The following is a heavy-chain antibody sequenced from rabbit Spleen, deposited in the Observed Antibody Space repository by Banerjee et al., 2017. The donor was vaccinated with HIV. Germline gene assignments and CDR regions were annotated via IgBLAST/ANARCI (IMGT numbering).Heavy chain of an antibody. V-gene: IGHV1S45*01. Sequence: EESGGGLVKPEGSLTLTCTASGFTISSSYWICWVRQAPGKGLEWIACIYGGSSGETYYASWAKGRFTISKTSSTTVTLQMTSLTVADTATYFCARDTGSSFSSYGMDLWGPGTLVTVS. CDR2: IYGGSSGET. CDR1: GFTISSSYW. D-gene: IGHD8-1*01. J-gene: IGHJ6*01. CDR3: ARDTGSSFSSYGMDL.